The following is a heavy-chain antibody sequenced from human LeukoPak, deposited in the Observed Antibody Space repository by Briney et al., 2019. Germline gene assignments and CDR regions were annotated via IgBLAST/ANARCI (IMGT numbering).Heavy chain of an antibody. Sequence: SETLSLTCSVSGGSVTSYYWNWVRQTPGKGLEWIGYISNSETTDYGPSFKSRVTMSLDTSKNQFSLKLSSVTAADTGVYYCARGYCSDERCPVFPSWGQGTLVTVSS. CDR3: ARGYCSDERCPVFPS. J-gene: IGHJ5*02. V-gene: IGHV4-59*02. CDR1: GGSVTSYY. CDR2: ISNSETT. D-gene: IGHD2-15*01.